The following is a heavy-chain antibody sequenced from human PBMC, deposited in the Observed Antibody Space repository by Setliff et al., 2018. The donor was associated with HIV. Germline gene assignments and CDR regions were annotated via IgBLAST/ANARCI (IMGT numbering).Heavy chain of an antibody. V-gene: IGHV3-48*04. Sequence: GGSLRLSCAASGFTFSSYSMNWVRQAPGKGLEWVSYISTSSATKYYADSVKGRFTISRDNAKNSLYLQMNSVRADDTAVYYCARAALRYCTSTSCPRVDAFDIWGQGTMVTVSS. CDR1: GFTFSSYS. D-gene: IGHD2-2*01. CDR3: ARAALRYCTSTSCPRVDAFDI. J-gene: IGHJ3*02. CDR2: ISTSSATK.